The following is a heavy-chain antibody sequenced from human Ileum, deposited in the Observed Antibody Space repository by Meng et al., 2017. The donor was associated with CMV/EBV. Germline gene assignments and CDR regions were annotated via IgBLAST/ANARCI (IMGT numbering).Heavy chain of an antibody. Sequence: GESLKISCAASGFIFSDYTMTWVRQAPGKGLEWVSRIRGNGASDSYAESVQDRFTISRDKSQNTLLLQMNSLRVEDAAVYYCTKGGASEVSAPDHWGQGTLVTVSS. CDR2: IRGNGASD. V-gene: IGHV3-23*01. CDR1: GFIFSDYT. D-gene: IGHD5/OR15-5a*01. J-gene: IGHJ4*02. CDR3: TKGGASEVSAPDH.